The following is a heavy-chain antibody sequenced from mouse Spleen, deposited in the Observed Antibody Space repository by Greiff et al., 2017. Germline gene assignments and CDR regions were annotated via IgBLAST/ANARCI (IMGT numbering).Heavy chain of an antibody. V-gene: IGHV1-22*01. CDR1: GYTFTDYN. J-gene: IGHJ2*01. CDR2: INPNNGGT. CDR3: ARWEGYYDFDY. Sequence: EVHLVESGPELVKPGASVKMSCKASGYTFTDYNMHWVKQSHGKSLEWIGYINPNNGGTSYNQKFKGKATLTVNKSSSTAYMELRSLTSEDSAVYYCARWEGYYDFDYWGQGTTLTVSS. D-gene: IGHD2-3*01.